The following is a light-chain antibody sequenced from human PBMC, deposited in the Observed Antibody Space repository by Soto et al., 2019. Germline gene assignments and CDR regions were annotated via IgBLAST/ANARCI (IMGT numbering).Light chain of an antibody. CDR1: NSDVGAYSY. Sequence: QSALTQPASVSGSPGQSITICCTGTNSDVGAYSYVSWYQQYPGKAPKLLVYDVGARPSGISDRFSGSKSGNTASLTISGLQAEDEADYYCSSYTAFTTYVFGSGTKVTVL. CDR2: DVG. V-gene: IGLV2-14*03. J-gene: IGLJ1*01. CDR3: SSYTAFTTYV.